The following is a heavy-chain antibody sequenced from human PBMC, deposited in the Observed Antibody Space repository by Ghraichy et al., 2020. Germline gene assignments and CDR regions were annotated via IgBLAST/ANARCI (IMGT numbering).Heavy chain of an antibody. D-gene: IGHD3-16*02. CDR1: GFTFSNAW. J-gene: IGHJ4*02. CDR3: TTEDDLGELSPLG. Sequence: GESLNISCAASGFTFSNAWMSWVRQAPGKGLEWVGRIKSKTDGGTTDYAAPVKGRFTISRDDSKNTLYLQMNSLKTEDTAVYYCTTEDDLGELSPLGWGQGTLVTVSS. CDR2: IKSKTDGGTT. V-gene: IGHV3-15*01.